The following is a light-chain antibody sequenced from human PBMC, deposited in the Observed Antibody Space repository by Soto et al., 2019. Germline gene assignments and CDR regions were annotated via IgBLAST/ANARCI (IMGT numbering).Light chain of an antibody. CDR2: GAS. CDR3: QQYNSYSET. V-gene: IGKV1-5*01. J-gene: IGKJ1*01. Sequence: DIQMTQSLSSVSASVGDTVTITCRASQDISTLLAWYQQKPGKAPKLLIYGASTLESGVPSRFSGSGSGTEFTLTISSLQPDDFATYYCQQYNSYSETFGQGTKVDIK. CDR1: QDISTL.